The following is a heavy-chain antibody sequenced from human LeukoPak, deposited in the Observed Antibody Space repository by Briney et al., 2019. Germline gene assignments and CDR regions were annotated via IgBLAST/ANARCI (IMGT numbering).Heavy chain of an antibody. V-gene: IGHV3-48*01. CDR1: GFTFSSYS. CDR3: ARDQLPLAYYFFDP. J-gene: IGHJ5*02. D-gene: IGHD2-21*01. CDR2: ISSSNSTI. Sequence: GGSLRLSCAASGFTFSSYSMNWVRQAPGKGLEWVSYISSSNSTIYYADSVKGRFTISRDNAKNSLYLQMNSLRAEDTAVYYCARDQLPLAYYFFDPWGQGTLVTVSS.